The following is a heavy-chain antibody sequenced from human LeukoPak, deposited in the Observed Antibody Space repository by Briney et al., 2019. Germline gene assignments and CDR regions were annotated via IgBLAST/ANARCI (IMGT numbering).Heavy chain of an antibody. D-gene: IGHD6-19*01. J-gene: IGHJ4*02. CDR3: ARQVPYSSGWVYYFDY. CDR1: GYSFTSYW. V-gene: IGHV5-10-1*01. CDR2: IDPSDSYT. Sequence: GESLKISCKGSGYSFTSYWISWVRQMPGKGLEWMGRIDPSDSYTNYSPSFQGHVTISADKSISTAYLQWSSLKASDTAMYYCARQVPYSSGWVYYFDYWGQGTLVTVSS.